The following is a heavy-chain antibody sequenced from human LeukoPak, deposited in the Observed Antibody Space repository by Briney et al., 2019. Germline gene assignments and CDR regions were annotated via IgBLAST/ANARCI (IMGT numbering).Heavy chain of an antibody. CDR1: GFTFSSYW. D-gene: IGHD6-25*01. J-gene: IGHJ3*02. CDR2: IKQDGSEK. Sequence: PGGSLSLSCAASGFTFSSYWMSGVGQAPGKGREWVANIKQDGSEKYYVDSVKSRFTISRDNAQNSLYLQLNSLRAEDTAVYYCAREVAAAGDFDIWGQGTMVTVSS. CDR3: AREVAAAGDFDI. V-gene: IGHV3-7*03.